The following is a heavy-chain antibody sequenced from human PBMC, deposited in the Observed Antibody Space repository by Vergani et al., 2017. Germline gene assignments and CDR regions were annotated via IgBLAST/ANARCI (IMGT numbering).Heavy chain of an antibody. D-gene: IGHD4-17*01. CDR1: GFTFSSYG. J-gene: IGHJ4*02. CDR2: ISYDGSNK. Sequence: QVQLVESGGGVVQPGRSLRLSCAASGFTFSSYGMHWVRQAPGKGLEWVAVISYDGSNKYYADSVKGRFTISRDNAKNSLYLQMNSLRAEDTAVYYCARTGLNYGDALGDYWGQGTLVTVSS. V-gene: IGHV3-30*03. CDR3: ARTGLNYGDALGDY.